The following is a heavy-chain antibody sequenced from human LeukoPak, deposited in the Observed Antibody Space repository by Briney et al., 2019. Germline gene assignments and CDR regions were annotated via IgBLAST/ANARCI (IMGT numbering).Heavy chain of an antibody. Sequence: ASVKVSCKASGYTFTSYGISWVRQAPGQGLEWMGWISAYNGNTNYAQKLQGRVTMTTDTSTSTAFMELRSLRSDDTAVYYCARDQGDIVVVPDAFDIWGQGTMVTVSS. J-gene: IGHJ3*02. CDR1: GYTFTSYG. D-gene: IGHD2-2*01. V-gene: IGHV1-18*04. CDR2: ISAYNGNT. CDR3: ARDQGDIVVVPDAFDI.